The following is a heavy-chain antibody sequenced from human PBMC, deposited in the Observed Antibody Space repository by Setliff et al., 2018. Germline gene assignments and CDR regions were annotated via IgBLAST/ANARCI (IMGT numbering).Heavy chain of an antibody. CDR3: ATETGGSGYYY. CDR1: GYRLIEVS. D-gene: IGHD3-22*01. V-gene: IGHV1-24*01. CDR2: FDPEDGET. J-gene: IGHJ4*02. Sequence: ASVKVSCKVSGYRLIEVSRHWVRQAPGKGLEWMGGFDPEDGETIYAQKFQGRVTMTEDTSTDTAYMELSSLRSEDTAVYYCATETGGSGYYYWGQGTLVTVSS.